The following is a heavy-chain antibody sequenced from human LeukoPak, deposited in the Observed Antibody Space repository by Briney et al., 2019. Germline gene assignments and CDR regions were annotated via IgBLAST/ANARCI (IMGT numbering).Heavy chain of an antibody. V-gene: IGHV4-4*07. CDR1: GGSINSYY. CDR2: IYTSGST. Sequence: SETLSLTCTVSGGSINSYYWSWIRQPAGKGLEWIGRIYTSGSTNYNPSLESRVTMSVDTSKNQFSLKLSSVTAADTAVYYCARESHSSSYLFDYWGQGTLVTVSS. CDR3: ARESHSSSYLFDY. D-gene: IGHD6-6*01. J-gene: IGHJ4*02.